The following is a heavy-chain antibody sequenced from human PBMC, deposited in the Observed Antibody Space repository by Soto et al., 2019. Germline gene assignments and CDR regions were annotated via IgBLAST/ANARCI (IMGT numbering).Heavy chain of an antibody. J-gene: IGHJ4*02. CDR3: AGGGGSPDY. Sequence: QVQLQESGPGLVKPSETLSLTCTVSGGSISSYYWSWIRQPPGKGLEWIGYIYYSGSTNYNPSLKSRVSISVDTSKNQFSLKLNSVTAADTAVYYCAGGGGSPDYWGQGTLVTGSS. CDR2: IYYSGST. CDR1: GGSISSYY. V-gene: IGHV4-59*12. D-gene: IGHD1-26*01.